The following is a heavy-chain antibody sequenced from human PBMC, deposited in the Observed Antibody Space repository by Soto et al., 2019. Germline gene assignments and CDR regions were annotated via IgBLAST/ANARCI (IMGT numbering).Heavy chain of an antibody. J-gene: IGHJ4*02. V-gene: IGHV3-48*02. CDR3: ERGGVGDTADY. Sequence: EVQLVESGGGLVQPGGSLRLSCAASGFTFSSYSMNWVRQAPGKGLEWVSYISSSSSTIYYADSVKGRFTISRDNDKNSLYLQMNSLRDADTAVYYCERGGVGDTADYWGQGTLVTVSS. CDR2: ISSSSSTI. CDR1: GFTFSSYS. D-gene: IGHD1-26*01.